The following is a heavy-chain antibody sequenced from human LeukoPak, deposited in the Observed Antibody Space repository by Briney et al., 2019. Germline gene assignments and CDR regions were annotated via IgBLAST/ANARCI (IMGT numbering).Heavy chain of an antibody. Sequence: GASVKVSCKASGGTFSSYAISWVRQAPGQGLECMGGIIPIFGTANYAQKFQGRVTITADKSTSTAYMELSSLRSEDTAVYYCARDLFGVRGNWFDPWGQGTLVTVSS. CDR3: ARDLFGVRGNWFDP. V-gene: IGHV1-69*06. J-gene: IGHJ5*02. CDR2: IIPIFGTA. CDR1: GGTFSSYA. D-gene: IGHD3-10*01.